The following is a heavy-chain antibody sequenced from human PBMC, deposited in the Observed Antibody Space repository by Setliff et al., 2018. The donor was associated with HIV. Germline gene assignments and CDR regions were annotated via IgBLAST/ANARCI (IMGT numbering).Heavy chain of an antibody. D-gene: IGHD5-12*01. V-gene: IGHV1-69*02. J-gene: IGHJ6*03. Sequence: GASVKVSCKASGGTFSSYTSSWVRQAPGQGLEWMGRIIPILGIANYAQKFQGRVTITADKSTSTAYMELSSLRSEDTAVYYCARAGDGYNSDYYYYYMDVWGKGTTVTVSS. CDR3: ARAGDGYNSDYYYYYMDV. CDR1: GGTFSSYT. CDR2: IIPILGIA.